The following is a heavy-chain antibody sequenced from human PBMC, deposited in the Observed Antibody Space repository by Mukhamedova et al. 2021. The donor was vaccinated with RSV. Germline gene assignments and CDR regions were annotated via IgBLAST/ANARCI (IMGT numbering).Heavy chain of an antibody. J-gene: IGHJ4*02. CDR2: SDGSST. V-gene: IGHV3-74*01. Sequence: SDGSSTSYADSVKGRFTISRDNAKNTLYLQMNSLRAEDTAVYYCARDLDFWSGYYAPVDYWGQGTLVTVSS. CDR3: ARDLDFWSGYYAPVDY. D-gene: IGHD3-3*01.